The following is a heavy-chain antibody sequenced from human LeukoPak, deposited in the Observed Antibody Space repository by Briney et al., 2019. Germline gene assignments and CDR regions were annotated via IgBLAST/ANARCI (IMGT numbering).Heavy chain of an antibody. CDR2: IYYVGTT. J-gene: IGHJ1*01. Sequence: SETLSLTCAVSGGSMRSSSYYWGWIRQPPGKGLEWIGSIYYVGTTFYNPSLTSRITISVDTSKNQFSLKLNSVTAADTAVYYCARESFGVADTKYFQHWGQGTLVTVSS. D-gene: IGHD3-3*01. CDR1: GGSMRSSSYY. V-gene: IGHV4-39*07. CDR3: ARESFGVADTKYFQH.